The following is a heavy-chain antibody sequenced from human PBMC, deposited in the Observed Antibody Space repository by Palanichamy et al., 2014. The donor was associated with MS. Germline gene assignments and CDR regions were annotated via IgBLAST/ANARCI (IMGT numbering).Heavy chain of an antibody. Sequence: QVQLVQSGAEVKKPGSSVKVSCEASGGIFSSYVISWVRLAPGQGLEWMGRIIPIIGIANYAQKFQGRVKITADKSTATAYMELNSLRSDDTAVYYCARSTDYHDSSGYQFFNWYFDLWGRGTLLTVSS. CDR2: IIPIIGIA. J-gene: IGHJ2*01. D-gene: IGHD3-22*01. CDR1: GGIFSSYV. CDR3: ARSTDYHDSSGYQFFNWYFDL. V-gene: IGHV1-69*09.